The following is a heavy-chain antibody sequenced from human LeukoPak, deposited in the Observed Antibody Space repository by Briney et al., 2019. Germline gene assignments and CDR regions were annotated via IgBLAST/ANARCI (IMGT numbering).Heavy chain of an antibody. J-gene: IGHJ4*02. D-gene: IGHD3-22*01. CDR2: IYSGGST. CDR3: AGHYYDSSGYGFDY. Sequence: GGSLRLSCAASGFTVSSNYMSWVRQAPGKGLEWVSVIYSGGSTYYADSVKGRFTISRHNSKNTLYLQMNSLRAEDTAVYYCAGHYYDSSGYGFDYWGQGTLVTVSS. V-gene: IGHV3-53*04. CDR1: GFTVSSNY.